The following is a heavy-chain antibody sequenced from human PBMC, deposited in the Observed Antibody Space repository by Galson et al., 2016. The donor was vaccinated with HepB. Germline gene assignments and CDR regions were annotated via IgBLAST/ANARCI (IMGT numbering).Heavy chain of an antibody. CDR2: VSGSGDNT. CDR1: GFTFKNYA. Sequence: SLRLSCAASGFTFKNYAMIWVRQAPGKGLEWASVVSGSGDNTYYADSVKGRLTISRDNSNNTLFLQMNSLRVEDTAVYYCAKGRSAIAAAGLNYWGQGTLVTVSS. D-gene: IGHD6-13*01. J-gene: IGHJ4*02. V-gene: IGHV3-23*01. CDR3: AKGRSAIAAAGLNY.